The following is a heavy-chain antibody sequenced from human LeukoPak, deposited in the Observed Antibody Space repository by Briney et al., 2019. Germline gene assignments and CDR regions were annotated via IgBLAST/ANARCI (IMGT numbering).Heavy chain of an antibody. CDR2: ISSSSSTI. CDR3: ARGNHYDFWSGPEAFDI. V-gene: IGHV3-48*01. Sequence: PGGSLRLSCAASGFTFSSYSMNWVRQAPGKGLEWVSYISSSSSTIYYADSVKGRFTISRDNAKNSLYLQMNSLRAEDTAVYYCARGNHYDFWSGPEAFDIWGQGTMVTVSS. D-gene: IGHD3-3*01. CDR1: GFTFSSYS. J-gene: IGHJ3*02.